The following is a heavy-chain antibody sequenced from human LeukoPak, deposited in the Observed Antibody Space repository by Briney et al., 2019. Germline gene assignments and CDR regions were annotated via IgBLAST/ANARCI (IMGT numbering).Heavy chain of an antibody. V-gene: IGHV3-30*04. J-gene: IGHJ6*04. CDR3: ARARGHCSSTSCYYYYGMDV. D-gene: IGHD2-2*01. CDR1: GFTFSSYA. CDR2: ISYDGSNK. Sequence: GGSLRLSCAASGFTFSSYAMHWVRQAPGKGLEGVAVISYDGSNKYYADSVKGRFTISRDNSKNTLYLQMNSLRAEDTAVYYCARARGHCSSTSCYYYYGMDVWGKGTTVTVSS.